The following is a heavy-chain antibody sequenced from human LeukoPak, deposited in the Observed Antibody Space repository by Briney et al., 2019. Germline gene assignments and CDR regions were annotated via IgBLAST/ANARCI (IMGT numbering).Heavy chain of an antibody. D-gene: IGHD3-10*01. V-gene: IGHV4-39*07. CDR3: ARIWFGESRGLNWFDP. J-gene: IGHJ5*02. CDR1: GVSISSSYSY. Sequence: SETLSLTCTVSGVSISSSYSYWGWIRQPPGKGLEWIGSIYYSGSTYYNPSLKSRVTISVDTSKNQFSLKLSSVTAADTAVYYCARIWFGESRGLNWFDPWGQGTLVTVSS. CDR2: IYYSGST.